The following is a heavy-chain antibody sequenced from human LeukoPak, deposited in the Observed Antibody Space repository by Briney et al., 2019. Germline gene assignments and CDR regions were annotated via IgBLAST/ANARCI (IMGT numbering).Heavy chain of an antibody. D-gene: IGHD3-3*01. Sequence: PSETLSLTCAVYGGPFSGYYWSWIRQPPGKGLEWIGEINHSGSTNYNPSLKSRVTISVDTSKNQFSLKLSSVTAADTAVYYCARGRRAGSTIFGVAPSPYNWFDPWGQGTLVTVSS. CDR3: ARGRRAGSTIFGVAPSPYNWFDP. CDR1: GGPFSGYY. V-gene: IGHV4-34*01. CDR2: INHSGST. J-gene: IGHJ5*02.